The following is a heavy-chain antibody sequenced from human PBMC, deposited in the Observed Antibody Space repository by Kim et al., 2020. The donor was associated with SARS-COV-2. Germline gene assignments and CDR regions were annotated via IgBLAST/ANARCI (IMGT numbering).Heavy chain of an antibody. Sequence: GGSLRLSCVASGFTFSPYGIHWVRQAPGKGLEWVAVIWYDGRSKEYADSVKGRFTVSRDNSENTAYLEMNSLRAEDTAVYYCARDPYRGSSRGLDVWG. CDR3: ARDPYRGSSRGLDV. CDR2: IWYDGRSK. J-gene: IGHJ6*02. D-gene: IGHD5-12*01. V-gene: IGHV3-33*01. CDR1: GFTFSPYG.